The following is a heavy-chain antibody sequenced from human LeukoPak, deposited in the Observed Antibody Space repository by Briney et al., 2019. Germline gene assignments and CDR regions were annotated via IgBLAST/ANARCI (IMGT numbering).Heavy chain of an antibody. CDR1: GFTFSSYW. Sequence: GGSLRLSCAASGFTFSSYWMHWVRQAPGKGLVWVSLISGDGGSTYYADSVKGRFTISRDNSKNSLYLQMNSLRTEDTALYYCAKGTYSSSWFAFYYYYGMDVWGQGTTVTVSS. CDR2: ISGDGGST. J-gene: IGHJ6*02. V-gene: IGHV3-43*02. D-gene: IGHD6-13*01. CDR3: AKGTYSSSWFAFYYYYGMDV.